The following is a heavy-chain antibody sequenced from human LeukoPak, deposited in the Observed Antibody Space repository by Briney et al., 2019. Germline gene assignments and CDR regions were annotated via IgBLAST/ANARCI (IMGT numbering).Heavy chain of an antibody. CDR3: ARENADSSGYYFLDY. V-gene: IGHV1-2*02. Sequence: ASVKVSCKASGYTFTGHYMHWVRQAPGHGLEWMGWINPKSGGTNFAQKFQGRVTMTRDTSISTAYMEMSRLRSDDRAVYYCARENADSSGYYFLDYWGQGTLVTVSS. D-gene: IGHD3-22*01. CDR2: INPKSGGT. CDR1: GYTFTGHY. J-gene: IGHJ4*02.